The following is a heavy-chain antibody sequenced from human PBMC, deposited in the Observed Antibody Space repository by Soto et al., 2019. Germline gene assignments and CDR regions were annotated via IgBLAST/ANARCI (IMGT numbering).Heavy chain of an antibody. CDR3: ASWHLREHAYDI. D-gene: IGHD4-17*01. CDR2: LYDVDGT. Sequence: DVQLVESGGGLIQPGGSLRLSCAASGFTVSGKKYLAWVRQAPGKGLEWVSALYDVDGTYYADSVKVRFTTSADSSKTIVYLQMNGLRPDDTAVYYCASWHLREHAYDIWGQGTAVTVSS. V-gene: IGHV3-53*01. J-gene: IGHJ3*02. CDR1: GFTVSGKKY.